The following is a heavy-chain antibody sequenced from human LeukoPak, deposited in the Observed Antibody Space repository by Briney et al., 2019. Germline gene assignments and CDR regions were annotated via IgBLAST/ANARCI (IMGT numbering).Heavy chain of an antibody. CDR1: GFTFSSYA. CDR2: ISGSGGNT. V-gene: IGHV3-23*01. CDR3: AKAHGGSYHSGID. J-gene: IGHJ4*02. Sequence: GGSLRLSCAASGFTFSSYAMSWVRQAPGKGLEWVSAISGSGGNTYYADSVKGRFTISRDNSKNTLYLQLNSLRVEDTAVYYCAKAHGGSYHSGIDWGQGTLVIVSS. D-gene: IGHD1-26*01.